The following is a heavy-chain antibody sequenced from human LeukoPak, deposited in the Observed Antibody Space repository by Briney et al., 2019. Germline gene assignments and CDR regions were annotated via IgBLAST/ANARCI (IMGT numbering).Heavy chain of an antibody. CDR2: ISGSGGST. D-gene: IGHD4-17*01. CDR3: AKGNDYGDYVLVY. Sequence: GGSLRLSCAASGFTFSDYYMSWVRQAPGKGLEWVSAISGSGGSTYYADSVKGRFTISRDNSKNTLYLQMNSLRAEDTAVYYCAKGNDYGDYVLVYWGQGTLVTVSS. V-gene: IGHV3-23*01. J-gene: IGHJ4*02. CDR1: GFTFSDYY.